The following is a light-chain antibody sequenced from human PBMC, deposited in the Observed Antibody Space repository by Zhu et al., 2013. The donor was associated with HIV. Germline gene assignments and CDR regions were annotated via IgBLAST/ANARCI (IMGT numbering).Light chain of an antibody. CDR1: QSVTSN. V-gene: IGKV3-15*01. CDR2: GAS. J-gene: IGKJ1*01. Sequence: EIVMTQSPATLSVSPGERATLSCRASQSVTSNLAWYQQKPGQAPRLLIYGASTRATGIPARFSGSGSGTEFTLTISSLQSEDFAVYYCQQYNNWPWTFGQGTEVEIK. CDR3: QQYNNWPWT.